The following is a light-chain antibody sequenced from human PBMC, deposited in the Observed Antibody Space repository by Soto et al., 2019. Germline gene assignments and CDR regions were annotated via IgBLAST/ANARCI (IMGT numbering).Light chain of an antibody. Sequence: QSALTQPASVSGSPGQSITISCTGTSSDVGGYNYVSWYQQHPGKAPKLMIYDVSNRPSGVSNPFSGSKSGNTASLTISGLQAEDEADYYCRSYTSSSTVVFGGGTKLTVL. CDR2: DVS. J-gene: IGLJ2*01. V-gene: IGLV2-14*01. CDR1: SSDVGGYNY. CDR3: RSYTSSSTVV.